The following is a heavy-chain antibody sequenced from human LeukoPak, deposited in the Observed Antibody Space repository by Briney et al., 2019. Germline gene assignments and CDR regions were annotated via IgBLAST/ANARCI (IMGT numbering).Heavy chain of an antibody. V-gene: IGHV3-23*01. CDR2: ISGSGGST. J-gene: IGHJ4*02. CDR1: GFTFSSYA. CDR3: GEDPRVGSRRANPLH. D-gene: IGHD5-12*01. Sequence: GGSLRLSCAASGFTFSSYAMSWVRQAPGKGLEWVSAISGSGGSTYYADSVKGRFTISRDNSKSTLFLQMNSLRAEDTAVYYCGEDPRVGSRRANPLHWGQGTPGNGSS.